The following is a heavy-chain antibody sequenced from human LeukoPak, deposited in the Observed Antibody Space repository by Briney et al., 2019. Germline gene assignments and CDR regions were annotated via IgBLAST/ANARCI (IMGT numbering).Heavy chain of an antibody. CDR2: IGYRGGSI. Sequence: GGSLRLSCAASGFTFSNYAMSWVRQAPGKGLEWVSIIGYRGGSIYYAYSVQGRFTIFRDNSKNTLSLQMNGLRPEDTAVYYCAKSWGYTRPYYNYMDVWGKGTTVTVSS. V-gene: IGHV3-23*01. CDR1: GFTFSNYA. J-gene: IGHJ6*03. D-gene: IGHD3-16*02. CDR3: AKSWGYTRPYYNYMDV.